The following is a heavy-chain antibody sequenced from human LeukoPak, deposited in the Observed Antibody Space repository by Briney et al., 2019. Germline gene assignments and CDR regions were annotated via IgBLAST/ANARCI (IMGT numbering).Heavy chain of an antibody. CDR3: ASLAGPYYDFWSGYPYYFDY. CDR2: IYHSGST. J-gene: IGHJ4*02. CDR1: GGSFSGYY. Sequence: SETLSLTCAVYGGSFSGYYWSWIRQPPGKGLEWIGSIYHSGSTYCNPSLKSRVTISVDTSKNRFSLKLSSVTAADTAVYYCASLAGPYYDFWSGYPYYFDYWGQGTLVTVSS. V-gene: IGHV4-34*01. D-gene: IGHD3-3*01.